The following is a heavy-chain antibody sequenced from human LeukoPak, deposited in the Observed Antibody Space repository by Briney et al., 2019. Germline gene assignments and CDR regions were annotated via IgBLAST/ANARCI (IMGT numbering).Heavy chain of an antibody. CDR3: ARDPEQQLAYFDY. CDR1: GYTFTGYY. Sequence: ASVKVSCKASGYTFTGYYMHWVRHAPGQGLEWMGWINPNSGGTNYAQKFQGRVTMTRDTSISTAYMELSRLRSDDTAVYYCARDPEQQLAYFDYWGQGTLVTVSS. J-gene: IGHJ4*02. CDR2: INPNSGGT. V-gene: IGHV1-2*02. D-gene: IGHD6-13*01.